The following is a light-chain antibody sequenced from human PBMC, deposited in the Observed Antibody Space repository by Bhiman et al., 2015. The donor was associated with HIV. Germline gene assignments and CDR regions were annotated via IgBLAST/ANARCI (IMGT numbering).Light chain of an antibody. J-gene: IGLJ2*01. Sequence: QSVLTQPPSASGTPGQRVTISCSGSNSNIGSNTVNWYQQLPGTAPKLLIYSNSQRPSGVPDRFSGSQSGTSASLAISGLQAEDEADYYCQSYDASLRGSVFGGGTKLTVL. V-gene: IGLV1-44*01. CDR3: QSYDASLRGSV. CDR1: NSNIGSNT. CDR2: SNS.